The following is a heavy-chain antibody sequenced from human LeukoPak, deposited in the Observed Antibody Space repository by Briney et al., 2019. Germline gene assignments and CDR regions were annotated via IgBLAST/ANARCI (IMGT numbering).Heavy chain of an antibody. CDR2: MRHDGSKK. D-gene: IGHD3-10*01. V-gene: IGHV3-30*02. J-gene: IGHJ4*02. Sequence: GGSLRLSCAASGFSFSSYAMHWGRQAPGKGLEWVAFMRHDGSKKYYADSRQDRFIISRDNSKNTLYLQMNALRTEDTAVYFCAKGTGSGSFLVDYWGQGTLVTVSS. CDR3: AKGTGSGSFLVDY. CDR1: GFSFSSYA.